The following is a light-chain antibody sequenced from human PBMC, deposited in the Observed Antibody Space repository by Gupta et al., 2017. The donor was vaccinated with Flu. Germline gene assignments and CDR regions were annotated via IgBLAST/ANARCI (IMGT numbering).Light chain of an antibody. CDR1: EVIYSQ. CDR3: QEANSFPLT. CDR2: PAY. Sequence: DIQVTQSPSSVSASVGDRVTVTCRVSEVIYSQVGWYQQKPGNAPKLLIYPAYSLQGGVSSRFSGSGCEKDFTITITNLQHEDAATYYCQEANSFPLTFGGGSKVEIK. J-gene: IGKJ4*01. V-gene: IGKV1-12*01.